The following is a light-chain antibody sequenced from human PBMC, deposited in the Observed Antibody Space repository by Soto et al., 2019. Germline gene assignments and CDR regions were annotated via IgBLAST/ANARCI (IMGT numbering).Light chain of an antibody. CDR3: SSYTSSSTPYV. J-gene: IGLJ1*01. Sequence: QSVLTQPPSVSGSPGQSITISCTGTSSDVGGYNYVSWYQQHPGKAPKLMIYDVSNRPSGVSNRFSGSKSGNTASLTISGLHADDDSDYYCSSYTSSSTPYVVGIGTXVPV. CDR1: SSDVGGYNY. V-gene: IGLV2-14*01. CDR2: DVS.